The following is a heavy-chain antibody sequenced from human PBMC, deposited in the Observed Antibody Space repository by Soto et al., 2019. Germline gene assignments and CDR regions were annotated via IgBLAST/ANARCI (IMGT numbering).Heavy chain of an antibody. J-gene: IGHJ6*02. CDR2: INPSGGST. CDR1: GYTFTSYY. Sequence: GASVKVSCKASGYTFTSYYMHWVRQAPGQGLEWMGIINPSGGSTSYAQKFQGRVTMTRDTSTSTVYMELSSLRSEDTAVYYCAREGGEAAQYYYGMDVWGQGTTVTVSS. D-gene: IGHD6-6*01. CDR3: AREGGEAAQYYYGMDV. V-gene: IGHV1-46*01.